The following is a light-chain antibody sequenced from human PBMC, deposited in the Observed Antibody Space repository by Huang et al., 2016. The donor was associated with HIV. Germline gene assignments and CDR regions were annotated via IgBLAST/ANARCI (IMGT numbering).Light chain of an antibody. V-gene: IGKV3-15*01. Sequence: EIVMTQSPATLSVSPGERATLACRASQSVSRNLAWYQQKPGQAPRLLITGASTRATGIPVRLSGSGSGTEFTLTISSLQSEDSGVYYCQQYNDWPPVTFGQGTKLEIK. CDR3: QQYNDWPPVT. CDR2: GAS. J-gene: IGKJ2*01. CDR1: QSVSRN.